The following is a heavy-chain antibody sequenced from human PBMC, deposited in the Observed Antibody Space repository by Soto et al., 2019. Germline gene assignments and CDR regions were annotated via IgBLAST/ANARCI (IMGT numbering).Heavy chain of an antibody. V-gene: IGHV4-31*03. CDR1: GASITSGAYY. Sequence: SETLSLTCTLSGASITSGAYYWTWVRQHPGKGLEWIGYIYYNGNTYFSPSLKSRLTISIDTSKNQFSLKLSSVTAADTAMYYCARARLRAVYAFDFWGQGTMVTVSS. D-gene: IGHD4-17*01. CDR3: ARARLRAVYAFDF. J-gene: IGHJ3*01. CDR2: IYYNGNT.